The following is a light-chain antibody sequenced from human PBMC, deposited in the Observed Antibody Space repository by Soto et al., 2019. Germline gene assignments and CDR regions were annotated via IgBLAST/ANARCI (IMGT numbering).Light chain of an antibody. Sequence: QSVLTQPPSVSGAPGQRVTISCTGSSSNIGAGYDVHWYQQLPGTAPKVLIYDNNNRPSGVPDRFSGSKSGTSASLAITGLQAEDEADYYCSSYGGSNTVVFGGGTKLTVL. CDR3: SSYGGSNTVV. CDR1: SSNIGAGYD. V-gene: IGLV1-40*01. J-gene: IGLJ2*01. CDR2: DNN.